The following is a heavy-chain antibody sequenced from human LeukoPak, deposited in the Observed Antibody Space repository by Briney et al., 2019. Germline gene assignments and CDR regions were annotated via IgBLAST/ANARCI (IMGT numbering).Heavy chain of an antibody. D-gene: IGHD6-19*01. CDR3: ARGRGYSSGWDSNWFDP. CDR1: GGTFSSYA. V-gene: IGHV1-69*13. Sequence: GASVKVSCKASGGTFSSYAISWVRQAPGQGLEWMGGIIPIFGTANYAQKFQGRVTITADESTSTAYMELSSLRSEDTAVYYCARGRGYSSGWDSNWFDPWGQGTLVTVSS. J-gene: IGHJ5*02. CDR2: IIPIFGTA.